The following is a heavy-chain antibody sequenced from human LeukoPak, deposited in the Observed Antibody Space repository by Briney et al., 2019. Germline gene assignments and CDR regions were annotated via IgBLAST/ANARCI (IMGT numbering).Heavy chain of an antibody. CDR3: ARAYLAGDYDYVWGSYRYTTLGY. Sequence: ASVKVSCKASGYTFTSYGISWVRQAPGQGLEWMGWISAYNGNTNYAQKLQGRVTMTTDTSTSTAYMELSSLRSEDTAVYYCARAYLAGDYDYVWGSYRYTTLGYWGQGTLVTVSS. CDR2: ISAYNGNT. V-gene: IGHV1-18*01. D-gene: IGHD3-16*02. J-gene: IGHJ4*02. CDR1: GYTFTSYG.